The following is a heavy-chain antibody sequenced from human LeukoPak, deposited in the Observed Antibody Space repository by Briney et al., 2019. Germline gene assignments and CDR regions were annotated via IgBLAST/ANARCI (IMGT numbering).Heavy chain of an antibody. CDR3: ARVVHPYDYESSGLTYDAFDI. D-gene: IGHD3-22*01. CDR1: GYSFTNYP. CDR2: IKTKSGNP. V-gene: IGHV7-4-1*02. J-gene: IGHJ3*02. Sequence: ASVKVSCKASGYSFTNYPMNWVRQAPGQGLEWMGWIKTKSGNPRYAQGFTGRFVFSLDTAVSTAYLQINSLKTEDTAVYYCARVVHPYDYESSGLTYDAFDIWGQGTMVTVSS.